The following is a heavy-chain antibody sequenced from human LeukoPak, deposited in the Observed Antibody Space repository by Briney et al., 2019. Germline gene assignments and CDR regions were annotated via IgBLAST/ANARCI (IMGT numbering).Heavy chain of an antibody. CDR2: ISSSGSTI. CDR3: AKGRYYDILSGPYFDY. CDR1: GFTFSDYY. V-gene: IGHV3-11*01. D-gene: IGHD3-9*01. Sequence: PGGSLRLSCAASGFTFSDYYMSWIRQAPGKGLEWVSYISSSGSTIYYADSVKGRFTISRDNAKNSLYLQMNSLRAEDMALYYCAKGRYYDILSGPYFDYWGQGTLVTVSS. J-gene: IGHJ4*02.